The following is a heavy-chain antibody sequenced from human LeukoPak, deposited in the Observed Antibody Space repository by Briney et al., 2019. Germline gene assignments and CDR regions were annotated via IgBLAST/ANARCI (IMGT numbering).Heavy chain of an antibody. Sequence: GESLKISCKGSGYTFTSYWIGWVRQMPGKGLEWMGIIYPGDSDTRYSLSFQGQVTISVDKSMSTAYLQWNSLKASDSAMYYCATHSKEGSSTSGWSSALDYWGQGTMVIVSS. CDR3: ATHSKEGSSTSGWSSALDY. CDR1: GYTFTSYW. CDR2: IYPGDSDT. J-gene: IGHJ4*02. V-gene: IGHV5-51*01. D-gene: IGHD2-2*01.